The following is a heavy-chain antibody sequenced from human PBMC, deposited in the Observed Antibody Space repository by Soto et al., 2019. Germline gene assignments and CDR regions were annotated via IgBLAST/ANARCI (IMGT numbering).Heavy chain of an antibody. CDR1: GGSFSGYY. J-gene: IGHJ6*02. Sequence: SETLSLTCAVYGGSFSGYYWNWIRQPPGTGLEWIGEINHSGSTNYNPSLKSRVTISVDTSKNQFSLRLTSVTAADTAVYYCARSPDSSGYYPRWYYYGMDVWGQGTTVTVPS. CDR3: ARSPDSSGYYPRWYYYGMDV. D-gene: IGHD3-22*01. V-gene: IGHV4-34*01. CDR2: INHSGST.